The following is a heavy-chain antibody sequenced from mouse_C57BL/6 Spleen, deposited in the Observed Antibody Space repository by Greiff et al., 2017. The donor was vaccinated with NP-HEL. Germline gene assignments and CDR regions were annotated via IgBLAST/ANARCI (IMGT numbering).Heavy chain of an antibody. V-gene: IGHV3-8*01. D-gene: IGHD1-1*01. CDR1: GYSITSDY. J-gene: IGHJ2*01. CDR3: AREITTVGFDY. CDR2: ISYSGST. Sequence: EVQLQQSGPGLAKPSQTLSLTCSVTGYSITSDYWNWIRKFPGNKLEYMGYISYSGSTYYNPSLKSRISINRDTSKNKYYMQLNCVTTEDTATYYCAREITTVGFDYWGQGTTLTVSS.